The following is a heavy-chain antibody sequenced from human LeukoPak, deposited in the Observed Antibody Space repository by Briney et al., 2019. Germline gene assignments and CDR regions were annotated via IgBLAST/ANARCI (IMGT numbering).Heavy chain of an antibody. D-gene: IGHD6-25*01. CDR3: AKAARLGPSHFDY. CDR2: VWVDGNNK. CDR1: GFTFTAYG. Sequence: GGSLRLSCATPGFTFTAYGLHRVRQAPGMGLEWVAVVWVDGNNKFYADSVKGRFTISRDNSRSTLYLHMNSLRDDDTAVYYCAKAARLGPSHFDYWGRGTLVTVSS. J-gene: IGHJ4*02. V-gene: IGHV3-33*03.